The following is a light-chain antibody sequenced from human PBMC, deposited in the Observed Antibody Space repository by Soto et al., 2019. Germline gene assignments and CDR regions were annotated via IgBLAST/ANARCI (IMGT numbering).Light chain of an antibody. CDR2: EVN. Sequence: QSVLTQPPSASGFPGQSVTLSCTGTSSDVGGFNYVSWYQQHPGKAPKRMIYEVNKRPSGVPDRFSGSKSGNTASLTVSGLQAEDEADYYCSSYAGSNNFVVFGGGTKLTVL. J-gene: IGLJ2*01. CDR1: SSDVGGFNY. V-gene: IGLV2-8*01. CDR3: SSYAGSNNFVV.